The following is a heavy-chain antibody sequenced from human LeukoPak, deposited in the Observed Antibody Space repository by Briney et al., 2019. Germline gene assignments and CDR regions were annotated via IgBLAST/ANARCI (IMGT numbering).Heavy chain of an antibody. Sequence: SVKVSCKASGCTFSSYAISWVRQAPGQGLEWMGRIIPILGIANYAQKFQGRVTITADKSTSTAYMELSSLRSEDTAVYYCARLPDSSSWYYGIDYWGQGTLVTVSS. CDR2: IIPILGIA. CDR3: ARLPDSSSWYYGIDY. CDR1: GCTFSSYA. J-gene: IGHJ4*02. V-gene: IGHV1-69*04. D-gene: IGHD6-13*01.